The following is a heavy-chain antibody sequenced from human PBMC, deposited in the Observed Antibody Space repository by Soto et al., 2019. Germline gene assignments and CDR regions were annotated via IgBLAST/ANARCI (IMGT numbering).Heavy chain of an antibody. Sequence: SQTLSLTCDISGDRVSSNTAAWNWVRQSPSRGLEWLGRTYYRSKWYNDYAVSVKSRITINPDTSKNQFSLQLNSVTPEDTAVYYCARGSSGWNWFDPWGQGTLVTVSS. V-gene: IGHV6-1*01. D-gene: IGHD6-19*01. CDR1: GDRVSSNTAA. CDR2: TYYRSKWYN. CDR3: ARGSSGWNWFDP. J-gene: IGHJ5*02.